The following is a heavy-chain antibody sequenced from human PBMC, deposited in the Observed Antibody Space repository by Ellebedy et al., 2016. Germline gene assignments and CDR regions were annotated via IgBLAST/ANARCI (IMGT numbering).Heavy chain of an antibody. CDR2: INPSGGST. CDR1: GYTFTSYY. Sequence: ASVKVSCKASGYTFTSYYMHWVRQAPGQGLEWMGIINPSGGSTSYAQKLQGRVTMTRDTSTSTVYMELRSLRSDDTAVYYCARVGGKYCSSTSCYRNWFDPWGQGTLVTVSS. J-gene: IGHJ5*02. D-gene: IGHD2-2*01. CDR3: ARVGGKYCSSTSCYRNWFDP. V-gene: IGHV1-46*04.